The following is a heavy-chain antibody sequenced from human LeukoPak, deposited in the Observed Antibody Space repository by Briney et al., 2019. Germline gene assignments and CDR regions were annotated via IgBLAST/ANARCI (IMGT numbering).Heavy chain of an antibody. V-gene: IGHV4-59*12. D-gene: IGHD2-8*01. Sequence: SETLSLTWSVSGGSTSGYYWSWIRPPPGKGLEWIGYIYYSGNTNYNPPLKSRVTISVDTSKNQFSLKLSSVTAGDTAVYYCAREYESIVLIVYAIPSWFDPWGQGTLVTVSS. CDR2: IYYSGNT. J-gene: IGHJ5*02. CDR1: GGSTSGYY. CDR3: AREYESIVLIVYAIPSWFDP.